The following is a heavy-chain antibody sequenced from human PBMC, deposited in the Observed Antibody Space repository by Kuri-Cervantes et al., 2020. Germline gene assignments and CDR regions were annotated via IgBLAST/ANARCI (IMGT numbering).Heavy chain of an antibody. CDR1: GYTFTSYD. CDR2: MNPNSGNT. D-gene: IGHD3-22*01. CDR3: ARGTYYYDSSGYYIYYFDY. J-gene: IGHJ4*02. V-gene: IGHV1-8*01. Sequence: ASVKVSCKASGYTFTSYDINWVRQATGQGLEWMGWMNPNSGNTGYAQKFQGRVTMTRKTSISTAYMELTSLRSDDTAVYYCARGTYYYDSSGYYIYYFDYWGQGTLVTVSS.